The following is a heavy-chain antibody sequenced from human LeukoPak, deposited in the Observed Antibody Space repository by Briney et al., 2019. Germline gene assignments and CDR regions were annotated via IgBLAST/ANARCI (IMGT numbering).Heavy chain of an antibody. D-gene: IGHD3-16*02. CDR1: GYSISSGYY. V-gene: IGHV4-38-2*02. CDR3: ARAYYDYVWGSYRVNLFDY. J-gene: IGHJ4*02. Sequence: SETLSLTCTVSGYSISSGYYWGWIRQPPGKGLEWIGSIYHRGSTYYNPSLKSRVTISVDTSKNQFSLRLSSVTAADTAVYYCARAYYDYVWGSYRVNLFDYWGQGTLVTVSS. CDR2: IYHRGST.